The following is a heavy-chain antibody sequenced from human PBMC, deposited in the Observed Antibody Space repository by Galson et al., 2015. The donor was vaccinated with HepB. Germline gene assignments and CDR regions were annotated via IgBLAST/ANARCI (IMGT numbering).Heavy chain of an antibody. J-gene: IGHJ4*02. Sequence: SVKVSCKASGYTFTSYAMHWVRQAPGQRLEWMGWINAGNGNTKYSQKFQGRVTITRDTSASTAYMELSSLRSEDTAVYYCARAPPGGSFMVRGDYFDYWGQGTLVTVSS. D-gene: IGHD3-10*01. V-gene: IGHV1-3*01. CDR3: ARAPPGGSFMVRGDYFDY. CDR1: GYTFTSYA. CDR2: INAGNGNT.